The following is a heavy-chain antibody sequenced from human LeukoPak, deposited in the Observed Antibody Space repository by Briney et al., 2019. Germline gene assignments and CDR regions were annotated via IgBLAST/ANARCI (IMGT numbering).Heavy chain of an antibody. V-gene: IGHV3-64*01. CDR3: AYLIAAAGVDY. J-gene: IGHJ4*02. CDR1: GFTFSSYA. D-gene: IGHD6-13*01. Sequence: GGSLRLSCAASGFTFSSYAMHWVRQAPGKGLEYVSAISSNGGSTSYANSVKGRFTVSRDNSKNTLYLQMGSLRAEDMAVYYCAYLIAAAGVDYWGQGTLVTVSS. CDR2: ISSNGGST.